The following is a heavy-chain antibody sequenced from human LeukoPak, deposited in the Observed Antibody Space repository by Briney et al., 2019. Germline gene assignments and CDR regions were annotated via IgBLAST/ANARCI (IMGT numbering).Heavy chain of an antibody. J-gene: IGHJ4*02. V-gene: IGHV1-69*02. D-gene: IGHD3-3*01. CDR2: IIPLLGIA. Sequence: LECMGRIIPLLGIANYAQKFQGRVTITADKSTSTAYMELSSLRSEDTAVYYCAIFWPFDYWGQGTLVTVSS. CDR3: AIFWPFDY.